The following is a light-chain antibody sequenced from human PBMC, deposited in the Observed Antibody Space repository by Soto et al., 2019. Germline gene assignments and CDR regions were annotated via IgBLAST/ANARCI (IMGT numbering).Light chain of an antibody. Sequence: DIQMTQSPSSLSASVGDRVTITCRASQSVSTYLNWYQHKPGKAPKFLIYGASSLQSGVPPRFSGSGSGTDFTFTITSLQPEDFATYYCQQSYSTPYTFGQGTKLEI. V-gene: IGKV1-39*01. CDR2: GAS. J-gene: IGKJ2*01. CDR1: QSVSTY. CDR3: QQSYSTPYT.